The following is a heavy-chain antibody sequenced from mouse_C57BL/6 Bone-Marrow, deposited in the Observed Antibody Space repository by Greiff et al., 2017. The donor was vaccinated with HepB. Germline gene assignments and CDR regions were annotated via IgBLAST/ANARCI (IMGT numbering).Heavy chain of an antibody. D-gene: IGHD1-1*01. Sequence: QVQLQQSGPELVKPGASVKISCKASGYAFSSSWMNWVKQRPGKGLEWIGRIYPGDGDTNYNGKFKGKATLTADKSSSTAYMQLSSLTSEDSAVYFCVKRRTTVPYFDYWGQGTTLTVSS. J-gene: IGHJ2*01. V-gene: IGHV1-82*01. CDR3: VKRRTTVPYFDY. CDR2: IYPGDGDT. CDR1: GYAFSSSW.